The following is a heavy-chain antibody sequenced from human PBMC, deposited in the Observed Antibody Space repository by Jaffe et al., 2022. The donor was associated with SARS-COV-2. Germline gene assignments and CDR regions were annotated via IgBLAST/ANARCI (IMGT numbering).Heavy chain of an antibody. CDR3: TTYINSAMGV. CDR2: IKSTTEGGTT. J-gene: IGHJ6*02. Sequence: EVQLVESGGGLIKPGGSLRLSCTVSGFSVSNAWMTWVRQAPGKGLEWVGLIKSTTEGGTTENAAPVKGRFTISRDDGKNALYLQMSSLTTEDTAVYYCTTYINSAMGVWGRGTTVTVSS. V-gene: IGHV3-15*01. CDR1: GFSVSNAW.